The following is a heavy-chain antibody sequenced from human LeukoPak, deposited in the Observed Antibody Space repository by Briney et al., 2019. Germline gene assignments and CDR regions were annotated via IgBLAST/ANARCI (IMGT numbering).Heavy chain of an antibody. V-gene: IGHV1-2*02. CDR3: ATCSSTSCYFRANWFDP. CDR2: INPNSGGT. CDR1: GYTFTGYY. D-gene: IGHD2-2*01. J-gene: IGHJ5*02. Sequence: ALVKVSCKASGYTFTGYYMHWVRQAPGQGLEWMGWINPNSGGTNYAQKFQGRVTMTRDTSISTAYMELSRLRSDDTAVYYCATCSSTSCYFRANWFDPWGQGTLVTVSS.